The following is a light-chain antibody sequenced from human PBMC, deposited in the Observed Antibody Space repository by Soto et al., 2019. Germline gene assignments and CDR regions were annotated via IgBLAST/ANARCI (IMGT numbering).Light chain of an antibody. CDR2: DVS. V-gene: IGLV2-14*03. Sequence: QSALTQPASVSGSPGQSITISCTGTSSDVGGYNYVSWYQRHPGKAPKVMIFDVSNRPSGVSNRFSGSKSANTASLTISGLQAEDEADYFCSSYTSSTTPYVFGTGTKVTVL. J-gene: IGLJ1*01. CDR3: SSYTSSTTPYV. CDR1: SSDVGGYNY.